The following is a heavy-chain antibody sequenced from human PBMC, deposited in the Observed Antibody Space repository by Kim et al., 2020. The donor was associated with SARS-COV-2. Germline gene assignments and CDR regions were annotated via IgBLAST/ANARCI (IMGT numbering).Heavy chain of an antibody. V-gene: IGHV1-18*01. Sequence: KLQGRVTMTTDTSTNTAYMELRSLRSDDTAVYFCARDRGVRGVIDAFDIWGQGTMVTVSS. J-gene: IGHJ3*02. CDR3: ARDRGVRGVIDAFDI. D-gene: IGHD3-10*01.